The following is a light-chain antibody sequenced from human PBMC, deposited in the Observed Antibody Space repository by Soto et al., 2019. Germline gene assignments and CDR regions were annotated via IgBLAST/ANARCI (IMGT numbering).Light chain of an antibody. CDR1: QSISSY. J-gene: IGKJ5*01. Sequence: DIQMTQSPSSLSASVGDRVTITCRASQSISSYLKWYQQKPGKAPKLLIYAASSLQSGVPSKFSGSGSGTDCTLTLSIPQPEDFATYDCAQGYGTPPTFGQGT. CDR3: AQGYGTPPT. V-gene: IGKV1-39*01. CDR2: AAS.